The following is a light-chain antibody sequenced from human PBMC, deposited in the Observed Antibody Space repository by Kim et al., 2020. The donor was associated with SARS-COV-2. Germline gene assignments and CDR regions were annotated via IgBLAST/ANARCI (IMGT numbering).Light chain of an antibody. CDR1: YNY. J-gene: IGLJ2*01. CDR3: ASYAGGSNLV. Sequence: YNYVSWYQQHPGSAPNLIIYEVSKRPPGGPDRFSGSKSANTASLTVSRLQDEDEAVYFCASYAGGSNLVFGGGTKVTVL. V-gene: IGLV2-8*01. CDR2: EVS.